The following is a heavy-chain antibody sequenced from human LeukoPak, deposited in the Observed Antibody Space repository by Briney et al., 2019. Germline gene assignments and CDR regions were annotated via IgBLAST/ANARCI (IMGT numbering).Heavy chain of an antibody. D-gene: IGHD4-17*01. Sequence: GGSLRLSCVASGFTFSSYWMHWVRQAPGKGLVWVSRINSDGSSTSYADSVKGRFTISRDNAKNTLYLQMNSLRAEDTAVYYCARAGDYGDYHFDYWGQGTLVTVSS. J-gene: IGHJ4*02. CDR1: GFTFSSYW. CDR2: INSDGSST. V-gene: IGHV3-74*01. CDR3: ARAGDYGDYHFDY.